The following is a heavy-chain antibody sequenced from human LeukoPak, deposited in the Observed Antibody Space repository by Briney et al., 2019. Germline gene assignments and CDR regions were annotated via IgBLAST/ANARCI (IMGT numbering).Heavy chain of an antibody. CDR2: IYYSGST. Sequence: SETLSLTCTVSGGSVSSGSYYWRWIRQPPGKGLEWIGYIYYSGSTNYNPSLKSRVTISVDTSKNQFSLKLSSVTAADTAVYYCARDSSSGWFSHYYYGMDVWGQGTTVTVSS. V-gene: IGHV4-61*01. CDR1: GGSVSSGSYY. D-gene: IGHD6-19*01. J-gene: IGHJ6*02. CDR3: ARDSSSGWFSHYYYGMDV.